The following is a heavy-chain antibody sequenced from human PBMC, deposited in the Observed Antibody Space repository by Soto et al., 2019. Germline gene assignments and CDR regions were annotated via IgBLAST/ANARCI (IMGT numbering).Heavy chain of an antibody. CDR1: GGSISSGDYY. V-gene: IGHV4-30-4*01. Sequence: QVQLQESGPGLVKPSQTLSLTCTVSGGSISSGDYYWSWIRQPPGKGLEWIGYIYYSGSTYYNPSLKSRVTISVDTSKNQFSLKLSSVTAADTAVYYCARRLVCISTSCYPLFDYWGQGTLVTVSS. CDR2: IYYSGST. CDR3: ARRLVCISTSCYPLFDY. J-gene: IGHJ4*02. D-gene: IGHD2-2*01.